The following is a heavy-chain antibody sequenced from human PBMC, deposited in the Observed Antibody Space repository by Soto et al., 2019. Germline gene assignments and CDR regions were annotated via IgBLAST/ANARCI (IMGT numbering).Heavy chain of an antibody. J-gene: IGHJ4*02. D-gene: IGHD2-21*01. Sequence: GGSLRLSCAASGFTFSSYAMSWVRQAPGKGLEWVSAISGSGGSTYYADSVKGRFTISRDNSKNTLYLQMNSLRAEDTAVYYCANPTYCGGDCYGGTRAPDDYWGQGTLVTVSS. CDR3: ANPTYCGGDCYGGTRAPDDY. CDR2: ISGSGGST. CDR1: GFTFSSYA. V-gene: IGHV3-23*01.